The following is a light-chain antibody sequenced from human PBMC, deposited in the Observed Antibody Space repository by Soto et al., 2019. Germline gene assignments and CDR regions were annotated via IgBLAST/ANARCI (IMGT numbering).Light chain of an antibody. CDR1: DSDIGVYNY. CDR2: DVT. V-gene: IGLV2-14*03. Sequence: QSVLTQPASVSGSPGQSITISCTGTDSDIGVYNYVSWYQQYPGKAPKLMIYDVTNRPSGVSNRFSGSKSGNMASLTISGLQAEDEADYYCSSYANYNVVFGGGTNLTVL. J-gene: IGLJ2*01. CDR3: SSYANYNVV.